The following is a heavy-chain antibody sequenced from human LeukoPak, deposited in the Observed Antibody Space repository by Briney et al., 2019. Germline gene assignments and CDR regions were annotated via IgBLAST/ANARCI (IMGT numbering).Heavy chain of an antibody. CDR2: ISWNSGSI. D-gene: IGHD5-24*01. CDR3: AKLSQDGYNF. CDR1: GFTFDDYA. V-gene: IGHV3-9*01. Sequence: PGRSLRPSCAASGFTFDDYAMHWVRQAPGKGLEWVSGISWNSGSIGYADSVKGRFTISRDNAKNSLYLQMNSLRAEDTALYYCAKLSQDGYNFWGQGTLVTVSS. J-gene: IGHJ4*02.